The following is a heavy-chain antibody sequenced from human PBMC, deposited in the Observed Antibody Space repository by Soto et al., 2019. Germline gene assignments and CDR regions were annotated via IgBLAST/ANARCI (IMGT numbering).Heavy chain of an antibody. CDR2: IIPIAAIA. J-gene: IGHJ5*02. V-gene: IGHV1-69*02. CDR1: GGTFSRYT. D-gene: IGHD3-10*01. Sequence: QVQLVQSGAEVKKPGSSVKVSCKASGGTFSRYTINWVRQAPGQGLEWRGRIIPIAAIANYTQKFQGRVTITVDKSSTTAYMDLSSRRSDDTAVYYCARGSTIVRGAPSWFDPWGQGTLVTVSS. CDR3: ARGSTIVRGAPSWFDP.